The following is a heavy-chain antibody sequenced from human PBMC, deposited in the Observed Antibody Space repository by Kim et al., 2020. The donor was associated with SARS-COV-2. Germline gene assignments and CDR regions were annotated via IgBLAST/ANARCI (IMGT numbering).Heavy chain of an antibody. D-gene: IGHD6-6*01. CDR3: ARGRGSSARPLGY. J-gene: IGHJ4*02. CDR1: GGSISSSSYY. Sequence: SETLSLTCTVSGGSISSSSYYWGWIRQPPGKGLEWIGSIYYSGSTYYNPSLKSRVTISVDTSKNQFSLKLSSVTAADTAVYYCARGRGSSARPLGYWGQGTLVTVSS. CDR2: IYYSGST. V-gene: IGHV4-39*07.